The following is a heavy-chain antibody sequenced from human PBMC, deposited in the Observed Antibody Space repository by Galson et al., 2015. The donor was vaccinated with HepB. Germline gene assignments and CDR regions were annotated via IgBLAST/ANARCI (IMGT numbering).Heavy chain of an antibody. J-gene: IGHJ4*02. CDR1: GFTFSSYG. CDR3: ARDLGGTYWYYYGSGFDY. V-gene: IGHV3-33*01. CDR2: IWYDGSNK. Sequence: SLRLSCAASGFTFSSYGMHWVRQAPGKGLEWVAVIWYDGSNKYYADSVKGRFTISRDNSKNTLYLQMNSLRAEDTAVYYCARDLGGTYWYYYGSGFDYWGQGTLVTVSS. D-gene: IGHD3-10*01.